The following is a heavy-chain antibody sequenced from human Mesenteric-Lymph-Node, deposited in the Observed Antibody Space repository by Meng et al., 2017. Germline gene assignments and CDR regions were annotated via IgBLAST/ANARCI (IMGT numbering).Heavy chain of an antibody. Sequence: GSLRLSCTVSGGSISSSSYYWGWIRQPPGKGLEWIGSIYYSGSTYYNPSLKSRVTISVDTSKNQFSLKLSSVTAADTAVYYCARDHREYGMDVWGQGTTVTVSS. J-gene: IGHJ6*02. CDR3: ARDHREYGMDV. V-gene: IGHV4-39*07. CDR1: GGSISSSSYY. CDR2: IYYSGST.